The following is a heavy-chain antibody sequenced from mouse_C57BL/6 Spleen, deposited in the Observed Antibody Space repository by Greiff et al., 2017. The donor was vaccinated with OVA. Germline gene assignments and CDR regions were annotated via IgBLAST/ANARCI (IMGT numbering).Heavy chain of an antibody. CDR2: INPNYGTT. Sequence: EVQLQQSGPELVKPGASVKISCKASGYSFTDYNMNWVKQSTGKSLEWIGVINPNYGTTSYNQKFKGKATLTVDQSSSTAYMQLNSLTSEDSAVYYCARKIYYGNRYYAMDYWGQGTSVTVSS. CDR1: GYSFTDYN. D-gene: IGHD2-1*01. CDR3: ARKIYYGNRYYAMDY. V-gene: IGHV1-39*01. J-gene: IGHJ4*01.